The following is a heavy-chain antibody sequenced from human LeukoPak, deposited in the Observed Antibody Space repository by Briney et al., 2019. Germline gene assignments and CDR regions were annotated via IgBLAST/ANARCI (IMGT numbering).Heavy chain of an antibody. Sequence: ASVKVSCKASGGTFSSYAISWVRQAPGQGLEWMGGIIPIFGTANYAQKSQGRVTITADKSTSTAYMELSSLRSEDTAVYYCASEPHGYSYGYFWGQGTLVTVSS. J-gene: IGHJ4*02. V-gene: IGHV1-69*06. D-gene: IGHD5-18*01. CDR1: GGTFSSYA. CDR2: IIPIFGTA. CDR3: ASEPHGYSYGYF.